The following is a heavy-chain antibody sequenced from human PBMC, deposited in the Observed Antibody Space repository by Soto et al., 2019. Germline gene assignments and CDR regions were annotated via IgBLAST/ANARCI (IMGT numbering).Heavy chain of an antibody. Sequence: EVQLVQSGGGLVQPGGSLRLSCEASGFTLSAFWMNWVRQSPRTGLEWVSNINPEGSAKRYVDSVKGRFTVSRDDTQNSVYLQMDSLRVEDTGVYYCAGWGHNECYWGQCSLVTVSS. D-gene: IGHD7-27*01. CDR1: GFTLSAFW. V-gene: IGHV3-7*02. J-gene: IGHJ4*02. CDR3: AGWGHNECY. CDR2: INPEGSAK.